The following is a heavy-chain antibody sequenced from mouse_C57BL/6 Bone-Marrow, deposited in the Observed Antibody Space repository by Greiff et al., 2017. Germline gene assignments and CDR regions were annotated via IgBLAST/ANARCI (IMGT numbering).Heavy chain of an antibody. D-gene: IGHD2-14*01. J-gene: IGHJ3*01. V-gene: IGHV1-39*01. CDR1: GYSFTDYN. CDR2: INPNYGTT. Sequence: VQLQQSGPELVKPGASVKISCKASGYSFTDYNMNWVKQSNGKSLEWIGVINPNYGTTSYNQKFKGKATLTVDQSSSTAYMQLNSLTSEDSAVYYSERREEYDGAWFAYWGQGTLVTVSA. CDR3: ERREEYDGAWFAY.